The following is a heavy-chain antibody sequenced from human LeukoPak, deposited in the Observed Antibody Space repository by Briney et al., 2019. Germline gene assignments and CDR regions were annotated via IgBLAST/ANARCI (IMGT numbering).Heavy chain of an antibody. CDR1: GGSISSSSYY. V-gene: IGHV4-39*01. J-gene: IGHJ5*02. Sequence: SETLSLTCTVSGGSISSSSYYWGWIRQPPGKGLEWIGSIYYSGSTYYNPSLKSRVTISVDTSKNQFSLKLSSVTAADTAVYYCASGMELLWFGELLHWFDPWGQGNLVTVSS. CDR2: IYYSGST. D-gene: IGHD3-10*01. CDR3: ASGMELLWFGELLHWFDP.